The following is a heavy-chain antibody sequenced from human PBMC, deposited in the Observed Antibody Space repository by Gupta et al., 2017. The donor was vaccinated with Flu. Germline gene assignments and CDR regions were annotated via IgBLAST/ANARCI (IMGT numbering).Heavy chain of an antibody. Sequence: GKGLEWVGRIKSKTDGGTTDYAAPVKGRFTISRDDSKNTLYLQMNSLKTEDTAVYYCTTVLPGTTYYYYMDVWGKGTTVTVSS. CDR3: TTVLPGTTYYYYMDV. V-gene: IGHV3-15*01. J-gene: IGHJ6*03. D-gene: IGHD1-7*01. CDR2: IKSKTDGGTT.